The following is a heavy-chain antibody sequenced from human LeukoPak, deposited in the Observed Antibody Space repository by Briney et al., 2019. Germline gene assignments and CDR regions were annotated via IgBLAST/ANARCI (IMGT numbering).Heavy chain of an antibody. CDR3: ARSTGIYCTNGVCYLGNWFDP. CDR2: IYTSGST. D-gene: IGHD2-8*01. Sequence: KTSETLSLTCTVSGGSISSYYWSWIRQPAGKGLERIGRIYTSGSTNYNPSLKSRVTMSVDTSKNQFSLKLSSVTAADTAVYYCARSTGIYCTNGVCYLGNWFDPWGQGTLVTVSS. V-gene: IGHV4-4*07. J-gene: IGHJ5*02. CDR1: GGSISSYY.